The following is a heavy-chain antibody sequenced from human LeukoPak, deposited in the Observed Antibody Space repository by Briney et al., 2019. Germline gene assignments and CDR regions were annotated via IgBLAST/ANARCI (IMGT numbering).Heavy chain of an antibody. V-gene: IGHV3-11*01. Sequence: GGSLRLSCATSGFALSDYYMSWIRQAPGRGLEWVSSISFSGSIIYYADSVKGRFTISRDNAKNSLFLQMSSLRAEDTAVYFCARAGGSYLLPFDYWGQGTLATVSS. J-gene: IGHJ4*02. D-gene: IGHD5-12*01. CDR3: ARAGGSYLLPFDY. CDR1: GFALSDYY. CDR2: ISFSGSII.